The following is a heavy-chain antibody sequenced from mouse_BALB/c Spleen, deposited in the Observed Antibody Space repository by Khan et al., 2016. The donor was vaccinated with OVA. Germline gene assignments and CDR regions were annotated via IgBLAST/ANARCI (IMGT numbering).Heavy chain of an antibody. CDR3: VRGGGNCGYAMDY. J-gene: IGHJ4*01. D-gene: IGHD2-1*01. CDR2: ISSKNNNYAT. CDR1: GFTFKTNA. Sequence: EVQLVETGGRLVQPKGSLKLSCAASGFTFKTNAMNWVRQAPGKGLEWVGRISSKNNNYATYYADSVKARFTISRDDSQNILYLQMNNLKTEATAMDYGVRGGGNCGYAMDYWGQGTTVTVSS. V-gene: IGHV10S3*01.